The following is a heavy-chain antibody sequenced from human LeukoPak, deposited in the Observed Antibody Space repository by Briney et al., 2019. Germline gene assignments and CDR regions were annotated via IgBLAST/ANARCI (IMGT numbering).Heavy chain of an antibody. CDR2: IYSSGST. V-gene: IGHV4-4*09. CDR1: GGSISGFY. J-gene: IGHJ6*04. CDR3: ARFTYTTRPSDV. D-gene: IGHD3-16*01. Sequence: SETLSLTCPVSGGSISGFYWSWIRQPPGQTLEWIGYIYSSGSTNYNPSLQSRVTMSVDTSVNQFSLRLSSVTAADTAVYYCARFTYTTRPSDVWGKGTTVTVSS.